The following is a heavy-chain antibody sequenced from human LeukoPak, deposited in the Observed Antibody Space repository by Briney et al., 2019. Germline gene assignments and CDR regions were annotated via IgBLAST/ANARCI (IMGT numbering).Heavy chain of an antibody. CDR3: ASPEYGDFYFDY. Sequence: SVKVSCKASGGTFSSYVINWVRQAPGQGLEWMGRIIPIVGIANYAEKIQGRVTITADKSTDTAYMELSSLRSEDTAVYYCASPEYGDFYFDYWGQGTLVTVAS. D-gene: IGHD2-21*02. CDR1: GGTFSSYV. J-gene: IGHJ4*02. V-gene: IGHV1-69*04. CDR2: IIPIVGIA.